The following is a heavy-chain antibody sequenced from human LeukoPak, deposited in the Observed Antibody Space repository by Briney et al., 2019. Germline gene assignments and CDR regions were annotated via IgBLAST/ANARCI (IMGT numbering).Heavy chain of an antibody. CDR1: GFTFDDYA. CDR3: AKGKKITVAGLFDC. Sequence: GGSLRLSCAASGFTFDDYAMHWVRQVPGKGLEWVSGISWNSGSIGYADSVKGRFTISRDNAKNSLYLHMNSLSAEDTALYYCAKGKKITVAGLFDCWGQGTLVTVYS. J-gene: IGHJ4*02. CDR2: ISWNSGSI. D-gene: IGHD6-19*01. V-gene: IGHV3-9*01.